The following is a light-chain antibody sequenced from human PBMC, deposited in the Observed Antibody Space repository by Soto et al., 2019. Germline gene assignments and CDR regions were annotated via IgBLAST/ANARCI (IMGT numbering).Light chain of an antibody. CDR1: QGISSY. Sequence: IRMTQSPSSLSASTGDRVTIPCRASQGISSYLAWYQQKPGKAPKLLIYKASSLESGVPSRFSGSGSGREFTLTISSLQPDDFATYYCQQYNSYSRTFGQGTKV. V-gene: IGKV1-5*03. CDR3: QQYNSYSRT. CDR2: KAS. J-gene: IGKJ1*01.